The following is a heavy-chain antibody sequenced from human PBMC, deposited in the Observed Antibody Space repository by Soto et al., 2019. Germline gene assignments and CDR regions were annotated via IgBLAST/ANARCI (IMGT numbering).Heavy chain of an antibody. D-gene: IGHD1-26*01. CDR2: ISAYNGNT. CDR3: ARESKVVGAPLDY. J-gene: IGHJ4*02. V-gene: IGHV1-18*01. CDR1: GYTFTSYG. Sequence: ASVKVSCKASGYTFTSYGISWVRQAPGQGLEWMGWISAYNGNTNYAQKLQGRVTMTTDTSMSTAYMELSRLRSDDTAVYYCARESKVVGAPLDYWGQGTLVTVSS.